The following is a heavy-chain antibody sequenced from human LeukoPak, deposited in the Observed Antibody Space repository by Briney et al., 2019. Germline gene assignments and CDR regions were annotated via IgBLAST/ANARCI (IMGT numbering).Heavy chain of an antibody. CDR1: GFTFSSIA. CDR3: AKDLGRYRNNFFDY. J-gene: IGHJ4*02. V-gene: IGHV3-23*01. Sequence: PGGSLRLSCAASGFTFSSIAMSWVRQAPDQGLEWVSTISGSGGGTYYADSVKGRFTISRDDSKNTLYLQMNSLRADDTAVYYCAKDLGRYRNNFFDYWGQGNLVTVSS. D-gene: IGHD1-26*01. CDR2: ISGSGGGT.